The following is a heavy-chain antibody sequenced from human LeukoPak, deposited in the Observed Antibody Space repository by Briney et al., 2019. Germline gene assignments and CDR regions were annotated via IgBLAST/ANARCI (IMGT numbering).Heavy chain of an antibody. Sequence: SGTLSLTCAVSGDSISSTNWWSWVRQPPGKGLDGTGEIFHSGSTNYNPSLRRRVTISVETSKNQCSLKLSSVTAADTAVYYCASVARGRRSFDYWGQGTLVTVSS. V-gene: IGHV4-4*02. J-gene: IGHJ4*02. D-gene: IGHD2-15*01. CDR3: ASVARGRRSFDY. CDR1: GDSISSTNW. CDR2: IFHSGST.